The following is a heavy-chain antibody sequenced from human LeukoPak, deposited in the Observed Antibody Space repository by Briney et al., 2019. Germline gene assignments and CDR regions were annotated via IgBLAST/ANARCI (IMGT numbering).Heavy chain of an antibody. CDR1: GFTFGDYA. D-gene: IGHD7-27*01. Sequence: GGSLRLSCTASGFTFGDYAMSWVRQAPGKGLEWVSFIRSKAYGGTIEYAASVQGRFTISRDDSKSIAYLQMNSLKTEDTAVYYCTRLYRVRLGIQNHYYYMDVWGKGTTVTVSS. V-gene: IGHV3-49*04. J-gene: IGHJ6*03. CDR2: IRSKAYGGTI. CDR3: TRLYRVRLGIQNHYYYMDV.